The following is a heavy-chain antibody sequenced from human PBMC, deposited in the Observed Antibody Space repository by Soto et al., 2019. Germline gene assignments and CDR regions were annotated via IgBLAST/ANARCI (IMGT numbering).Heavy chain of an antibody. CDR1: GFIFNNYA. D-gene: IGHD2-8*02. J-gene: IGHJ4*02. CDR3: APQPTLCTGVSCDIIG. CDR2: ISGSGDRT. Sequence: EVQLLESGGGLVQPGGSLRLSCAASGFIFNNYAMTWVRQAPGRGLEWVSGISGSGDRTYYADFVEGRFTIARDDSKNTLYLQMTILRVDDTAVYYCAPQPTLCTGVSCDIIGRGQGTLVTVSS. V-gene: IGHV3-23*01.